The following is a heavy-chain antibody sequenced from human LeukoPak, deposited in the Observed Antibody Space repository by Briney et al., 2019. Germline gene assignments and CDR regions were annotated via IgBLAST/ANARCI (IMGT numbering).Heavy chain of an antibody. V-gene: IGHV3-30*02. D-gene: IGHD3-10*02. CDR1: GFTFRTYG. Sequence: LGGSLRLSCAASGFTFRTYGMHWARQAPGKGLEWVAYMQYDGSNKQYADSVKGRFSISRDNSKNSLYLQMNSLRAEDTAVYYCAELGITMIGGVWGKGTTVTISP. CDR3: AELGITMIGGV. J-gene: IGHJ6*04. CDR2: MQYDGSNK.